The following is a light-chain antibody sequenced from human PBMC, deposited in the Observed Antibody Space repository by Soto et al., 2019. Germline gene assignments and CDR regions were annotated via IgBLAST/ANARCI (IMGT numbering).Light chain of an antibody. Sequence: QSVLTQSSSASASLGSSVKLTCTLSSGHSSYIIAWHQQQPGKAPRYLMKLEGSGSYNKGSGVPDHFSGSSSGADRYLTISNLQFEDEADYYCETWDSNTVVFGGGTKLTVL. J-gene: IGLJ2*01. V-gene: IGLV4-60*02. CDR2: LEGSGSY. CDR3: ETWDSNTVV. CDR1: SGHSSYI.